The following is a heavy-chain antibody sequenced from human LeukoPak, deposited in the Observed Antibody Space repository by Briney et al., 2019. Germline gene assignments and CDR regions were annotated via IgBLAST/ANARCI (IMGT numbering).Heavy chain of an antibody. CDR1: GYTFTSYG. D-gene: IGHD4/OR15-4a*01. Sequence: GASVKVSCKASGYTFTSYGISWVRQAPGQGLEWMGGIIPIFGTANYAQKFQGRVTITADESTSTAYMELSSLRSEDTAVYYCAREGATFYYYYYMDVWGKGTTVTVSS. CDR3: AREGATFYYYYYMDV. CDR2: IIPIFGTA. J-gene: IGHJ6*03. V-gene: IGHV1-69*13.